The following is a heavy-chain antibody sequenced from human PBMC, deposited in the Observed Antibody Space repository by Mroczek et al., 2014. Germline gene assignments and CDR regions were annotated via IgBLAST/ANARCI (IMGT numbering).Heavy chain of an antibody. V-gene: IGHV4-30-4*01. Sequence: QVQLQESGPGLVKPSQTLSLTCTVSGGSISSGDYYWSWIRQPPGKGLEWIGYIYYSGSTYYNPSLKSRVTISVDTSKNQFSLKLSSVTAADTAVYYCARAQQWLDPHTTEGIDAFDIWGQGTMVTVSS. CDR2: IYYSGST. D-gene: IGHD6-19*01. CDR3: ARAQQWLDPHTTEGIDAFDI. CDR1: GGSISSGDYY. J-gene: IGHJ3*02.